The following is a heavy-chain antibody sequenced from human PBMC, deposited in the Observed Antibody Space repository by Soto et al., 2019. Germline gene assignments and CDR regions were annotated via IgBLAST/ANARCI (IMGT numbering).Heavy chain of an antibody. CDR2: IIPIVGTA. CDR1: GGTFSSYA. CDR3: ARGNYYDSSGYYYYYDYGMDV. V-gene: IGHV1-69*06. Sequence: QVQLVQSGAEVKKPGSSVKVSCKASGGTFSSYAISWVRQAPGQGLEWMGGIIPIVGTANYAQKFQGRVTITADKSTSTAYMELSSLRSEDTAVYYCARGNYYDSSGYYYYYDYGMDVWGQGTTVTVSS. J-gene: IGHJ6*02. D-gene: IGHD3-22*01.